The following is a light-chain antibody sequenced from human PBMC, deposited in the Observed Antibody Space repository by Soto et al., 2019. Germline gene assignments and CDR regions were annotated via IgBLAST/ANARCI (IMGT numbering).Light chain of an antibody. CDR2: DTS. CDR1: QDISNS. CDR3: QQLNSYPLT. Sequence: DIQMTQSPSSLSASVGNRVTITCQASQDISNSLNWFQQKPGKAPKLLIYDTSNLETGVPSRFSGSGSGTDFSFTISSLQPEDIATYYCQQLNSYPLTFGGGTKVEIK. V-gene: IGKV1-33*01. J-gene: IGKJ4*01.